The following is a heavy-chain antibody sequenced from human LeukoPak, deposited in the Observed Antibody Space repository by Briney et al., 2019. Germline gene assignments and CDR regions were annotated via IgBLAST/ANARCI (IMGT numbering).Heavy chain of an antibody. CDR1: GYTFTSYG. J-gene: IGHJ4*02. Sequence: SVKVSCKASGYTFTSYGISWVRQAPGQGLEWMGGIIPIFGTANYAQKFQGRVTITTDESTSTAYMELSSLRSEDTAVYYCAREGHSSGWYDYWGQGTLVTVSS. CDR2: IIPIFGTA. D-gene: IGHD6-19*01. CDR3: AREGHSSGWYDY. V-gene: IGHV1-69*05.